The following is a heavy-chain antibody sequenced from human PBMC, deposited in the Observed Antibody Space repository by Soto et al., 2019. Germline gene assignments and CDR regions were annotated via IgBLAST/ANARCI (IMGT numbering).Heavy chain of an antibody. D-gene: IGHD3-10*01. V-gene: IGHV4-39*01. CDR2: IYYSGST. CDR3: AITRGSMVRGVPIDWFDP. J-gene: IGHJ5*02. CDR1: GGSISGSSYY. Sequence: SETLSLTCTVSGGSISGSSYYWGWIRQPPGKGLEWIGSIYYSGSTYYNPSLKSRVTISVDTSKNQFSLKLSSVTAADTAVYYCAITRGSMVRGVPIDWFDPWGQGTLVTVSS.